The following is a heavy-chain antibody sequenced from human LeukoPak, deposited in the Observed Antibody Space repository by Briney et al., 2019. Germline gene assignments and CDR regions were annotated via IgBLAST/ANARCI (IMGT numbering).Heavy chain of an antibody. Sequence: SETLSLTCSISDGSISSYYWNWIRQSPGKGLGWIGHIHYSGSTHYNPSLQSRVSISIDTSKNHFSLKLRSVTAVDTAVYYCARWGHFDTSGYFVVDYWGQGTLVTVSS. CDR2: IHYSGST. CDR3: ARWGHFDTSGYFVVDY. V-gene: IGHV4-59*01. J-gene: IGHJ4*02. CDR1: DGSISSYY. D-gene: IGHD3-22*01.